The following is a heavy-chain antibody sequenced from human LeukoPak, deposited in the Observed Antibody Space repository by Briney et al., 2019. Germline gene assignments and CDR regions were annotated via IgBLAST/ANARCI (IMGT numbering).Heavy chain of an antibody. CDR3: ARHPIAAGGAYNWFDP. V-gene: IGHV5-51*01. J-gene: IGHJ5*02. Sequence: PGESLKISCKGSGYGSGYSFTSHWIAWVRQMPGKGLAWMGIIYPRDSNTIYSPSFQGQVTISVDTSINTAYLQWISLKASDTTMYYCARHPIAAGGAYNWFDPWGQGTLVTVSS. CDR1: GYSFTSHW. D-gene: IGHD6-13*01. CDR2: IYPRDSNT.